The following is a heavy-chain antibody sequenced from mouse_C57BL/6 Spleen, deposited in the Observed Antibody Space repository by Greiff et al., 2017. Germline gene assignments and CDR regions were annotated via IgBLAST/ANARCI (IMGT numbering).Heavy chain of an antibody. J-gene: IGHJ4*01. D-gene: IGHD2-3*01. CDR2: INPNNGGT. CDR1: GYTFTDYN. Sequence: VQLQQSGPELVKPGASVKIPCKASGYTFTDYNMDWVKQSHGKSLEWIGDINPNNGGTIYNQKFKGKATLTVDKSSSTAYMELRSLTSEDTAVYYCAREGGYSFYAMDYWGQGTSVTVSS. CDR3: AREGGYSFYAMDY. V-gene: IGHV1-18*01.